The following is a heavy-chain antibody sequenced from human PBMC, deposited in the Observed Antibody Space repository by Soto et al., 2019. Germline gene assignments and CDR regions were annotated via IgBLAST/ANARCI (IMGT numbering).Heavy chain of an antibody. CDR3: ARAAHKVGATFFGY. CDR2: IYYSGST. V-gene: IGHV4-59*01. D-gene: IGHD1-26*01. Sequence: PSETLSLTCTVSGGSISSYYWSWIRQPPGKGLEWIGYIYYSGSTNYNPSLKSRVTISVDTSKNQFSLKLSSVTAADTAVYYCARAAHKVGATFFGYWGQGTLVTVSS. J-gene: IGHJ4*02. CDR1: GGSISSYY.